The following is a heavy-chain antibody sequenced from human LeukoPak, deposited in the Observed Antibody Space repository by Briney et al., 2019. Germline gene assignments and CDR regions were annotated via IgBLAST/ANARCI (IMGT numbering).Heavy chain of an antibody. CDR2: IKQDGSEK. D-gene: IGHD4-17*01. CDR1: GFTFSTYW. J-gene: IGHJ4*02. Sequence: GGSLRLSCAASGFTFSTYWMSWVRQAPGKGLEWVANIKQDGSEKYYVDSVKGRFTISRDNAKNSLYLQMNSLRAEDTALYYCARENGDYGFDYWGQGTLVTVSS. V-gene: IGHV3-7*03. CDR3: ARENGDYGFDY.